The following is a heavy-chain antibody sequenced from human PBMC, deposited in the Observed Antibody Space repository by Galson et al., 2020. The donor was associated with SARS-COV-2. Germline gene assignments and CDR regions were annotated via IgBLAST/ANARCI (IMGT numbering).Heavy chain of an antibody. CDR1: GGSVNSEDFY. J-gene: IGHJ4*02. Sequence: SETLSLTCTVSGGSVNSEDFYWAWIRQAPGGGLEWIGNVFDHQTAYYNPSLESRVTTSVDLSTNHFSLTLSSVTAADTGVYICARLSRGFFDYWGQGHLVTVSS. CDR2: VFDHQTA. CDR3: ARLSRGFFDY. V-gene: IGHV4-30-4*01.